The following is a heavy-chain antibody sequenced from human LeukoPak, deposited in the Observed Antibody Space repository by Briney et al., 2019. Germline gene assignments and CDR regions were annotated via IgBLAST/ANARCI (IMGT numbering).Heavy chain of an antibody. CDR2: IYYSGST. J-gene: IGHJ6*02. V-gene: IGHV4-39*07. Sequence: SETLSLTCTVSGGSISSSSYYWGWIRQPPGKGLEWIGSIYYSGSTYYNPSLKSRVTISVDTSKNQFSLKLSSVTAADTAVYYCARAAILEQPSPGLYYYYYGMDVWGQGTTVTVSS. CDR1: GGSISSSSYY. CDR3: ARAAILEQPSPGLYYYYYGMDV. D-gene: IGHD2-21*01.